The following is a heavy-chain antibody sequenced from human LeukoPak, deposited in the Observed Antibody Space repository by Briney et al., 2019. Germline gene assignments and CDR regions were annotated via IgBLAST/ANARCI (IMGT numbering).Heavy chain of an antibody. V-gene: IGHV4-59*01. Sequence: SETLSLTCTVSGGSISSYYWSWIRQPPGKGLEWIGYIYYSGSTNYNPSLKSRVTISVDTSKNQFSLKLSSVTAADTAVCYCASGGVVPAAMNYWGQGTLVTVSS. CDR1: GGSISSYY. CDR2: IYYSGST. D-gene: IGHD2-2*01. J-gene: IGHJ4*02. CDR3: ASGGVVPAAMNY.